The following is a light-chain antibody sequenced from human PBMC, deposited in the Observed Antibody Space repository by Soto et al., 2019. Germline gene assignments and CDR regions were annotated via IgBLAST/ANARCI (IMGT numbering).Light chain of an antibody. J-gene: IGKJ2*01. V-gene: IGKV3-15*01. Sequence: ETVMTQSPATLSVSPGERATLSCWASPSVSSNLAWYQQIPGLAPRLLIYGASTRATGIPARFSGSGSGTEFTLTISNLRSEDFAVYYCQQYSNWPSFTFGQGTKMEIK. CDR3: QQYSNWPSFT. CDR1: PSVSSN. CDR2: GAS.